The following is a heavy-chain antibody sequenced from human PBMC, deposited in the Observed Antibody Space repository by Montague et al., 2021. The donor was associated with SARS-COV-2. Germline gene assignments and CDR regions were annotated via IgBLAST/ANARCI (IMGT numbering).Heavy chain of an antibody. CDR2: IYYSGST. Sequence: SETLSLTCTVSGGSISSSSYYWGWIRQPPGKGLEWIGSIYYSGSTYYXXXLKRRVTISVDTSKNQFSLKLSSVTAADTAVYYCARQVSGSYYNWFDPWGQGTLVTISS. J-gene: IGHJ5*02. D-gene: IGHD1-26*01. V-gene: IGHV4-39*01. CDR1: GGSISSSSYY. CDR3: ARQVSGSYYNWFDP.